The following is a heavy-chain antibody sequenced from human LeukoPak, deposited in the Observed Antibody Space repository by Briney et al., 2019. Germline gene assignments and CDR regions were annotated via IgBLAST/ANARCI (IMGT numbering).Heavy chain of an antibody. CDR1: GGSISSGDYY. V-gene: IGHV4-30-4*08. CDR3: ARVEVATIKTFDY. CDR2: IYYSGST. D-gene: IGHD5-12*01. Sequence: SQTLSLTCTVSGGSISSGDYYWSWIRQPPGKGLEWIGYIYYSGSTYYNPSLKSRVTISVDTSKNQFSLKLSSVTAADTAVYYCARVEVATIKTFDYWGQGTLVTVSS. J-gene: IGHJ4*02.